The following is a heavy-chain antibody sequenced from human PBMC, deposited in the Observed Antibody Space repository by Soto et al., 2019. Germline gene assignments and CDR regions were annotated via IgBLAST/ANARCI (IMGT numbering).Heavy chain of an antibody. J-gene: IGHJ3*02. V-gene: IGHV4-59*01. D-gene: IGHD3-22*01. CDR3: ARVMFISLRSTDAFDI. CDR2: VYYSGST. Sequence: PSETLSLTCSVSGDSITSYYLSWIRQPPGKGLEWIGYVYYSGSTNYNSSLKSRVTISLDTSKSQFSLRLSSVTAADTAVYYCARVMFISLRSTDAFDIWGQGTMVTVSS. CDR1: GDSITSYY.